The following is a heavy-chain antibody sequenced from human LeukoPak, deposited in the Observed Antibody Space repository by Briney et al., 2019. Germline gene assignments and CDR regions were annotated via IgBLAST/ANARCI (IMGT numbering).Heavy chain of an antibody. J-gene: IGHJ4*02. CDR3: AIQIVVVTAFDY. V-gene: IGHV1-2*06. Sequence: ASVKVSCKASGYTFTGYYMHWLRQAPGRGLEWMGRINPNSGGTNYAQKFQGRVTMTRDTSISTAYMELSRLRSDDTAVYYCAIQIVVVTAFDYWGQGTLVTVSP. D-gene: IGHD3-22*01. CDR1: GYTFTGYY. CDR2: INPNSGGT.